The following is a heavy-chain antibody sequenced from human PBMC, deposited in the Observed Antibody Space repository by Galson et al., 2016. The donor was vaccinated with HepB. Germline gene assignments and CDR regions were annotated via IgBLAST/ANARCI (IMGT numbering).Heavy chain of an antibody. J-gene: IGHJ4*02. D-gene: IGHD1-7*01. CDR3: ARAGLGTKASFDY. Sequence: ETLSLTCTVSDGSISSSSFPWGWIRQPPGKGLESIATVYRGKTYYIPSLESRVTISVGMSTDLLSLKLTSLTAADTGVYYCARAGLGTKASFDYWGQAILVACSS. V-gene: IGHV4-39*01. CDR2: VYRGKT. CDR1: DGSISSSSFP.